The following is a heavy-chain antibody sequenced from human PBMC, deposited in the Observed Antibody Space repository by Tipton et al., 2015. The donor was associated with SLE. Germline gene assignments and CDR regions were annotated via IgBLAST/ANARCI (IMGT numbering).Heavy chain of an antibody. V-gene: IGHV4-39*01. CDR2: IYYSGST. D-gene: IGHD3-3*01. J-gene: IGHJ4*02. CDR3: ARHGPRRGRFLEWLPYFDY. CDR1: GGSISSSSYY. Sequence: TLSLTCTVSGGSISSSSYYWGWIRQPPGKGLEWIGSIYYSGSTYYNPSLKSRVTISVDTSKNQFSLKLTSVTAADTAAYYCARHGPRRGRFLEWLPYFDYWGQGTLVTVSS.